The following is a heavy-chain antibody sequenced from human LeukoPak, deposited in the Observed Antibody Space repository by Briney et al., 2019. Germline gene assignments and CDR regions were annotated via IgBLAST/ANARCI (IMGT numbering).Heavy chain of an antibody. V-gene: IGHV4-59*08. CDR3: ARLKAPRYYFDY. J-gene: IGHJ4*02. Sequence: PSETLSLTCTVSGGSISSYYWSWIRQPPGKGLEWIGYIYYSGSTNYNSSLKSRVTISVDTSKNQFSLKLSSVTAADTAVYYCARLKAPRYYFDYWGQGTLVTVSS. CDR1: GGSISSYY. CDR2: IYYSGST.